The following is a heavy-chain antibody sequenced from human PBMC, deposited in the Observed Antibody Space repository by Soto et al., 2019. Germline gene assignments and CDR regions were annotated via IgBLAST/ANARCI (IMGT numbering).Heavy chain of an antibody. CDR1: GYTFTSYY. D-gene: IGHD1-26*01. J-gene: IGHJ4*02. CDR2: INPSGGGT. CDR3: ARGGEVQAAPGDY. V-gene: IGHV1-46*01. Sequence: QVQLVQSGAEVKKPGASVKVSCKASGYTFTSYYIHWVRQAPGQGLEWMGIINPSGGGTSYAQKFQDRVTMTRDTSTRTAYMELSSLRSEDTAVYYCARGGEVQAAPGDYWGQGPLVTVSS.